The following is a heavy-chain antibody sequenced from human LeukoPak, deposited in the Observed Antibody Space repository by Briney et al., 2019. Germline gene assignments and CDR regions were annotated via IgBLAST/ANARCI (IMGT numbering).Heavy chain of an antibody. CDR2: IKTNSGGT. Sequence: GSVKVSCKASGYIFTGYYVHWVRQAPGEGLEWMGWIKTNSGGTKYAQKFQGRVTMTRDTSISTAYMQLSRLGSDDTALYYCASQQLQWREIYYFDDWGQGTLVTVSS. V-gene: IGHV1-2*02. J-gene: IGHJ4*02. CDR3: ASQQLQWREIYYFDD. D-gene: IGHD5-24*01. CDR1: GYIFTGYY.